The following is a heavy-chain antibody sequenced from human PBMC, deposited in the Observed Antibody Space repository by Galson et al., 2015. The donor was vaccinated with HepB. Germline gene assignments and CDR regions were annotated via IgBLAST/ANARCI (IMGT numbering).Heavy chain of an antibody. J-gene: IGHJ5*02. D-gene: IGHD2-2*01. CDR3: ARPRYCSSTSCEGWFDP. CDR1: GYTFTSYD. CDR2: MNPNSGNT. Sequence: SVKVSCKASGYTFTSYDINWVRQATGQGLEWMGWMNPNSGNTGYAQKFQGRVTMTRNTSISTAYMELSSLRSEDMAVYYCARPRYCSSTSCEGWFDPWGQGTLVTVSS. V-gene: IGHV1-8*01.